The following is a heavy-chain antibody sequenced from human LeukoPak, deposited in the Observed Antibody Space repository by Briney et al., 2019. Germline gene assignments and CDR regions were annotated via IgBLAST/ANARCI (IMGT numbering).Heavy chain of an antibody. CDR2: IYYSGST. V-gene: IGHV4-39*01. Sequence: SETLSLTCAVSGGSIGSSNWWSWVRQPPGKGLEWIGSIYYSGSTYYNPSLKSRVTISVDTSKNQFSLKLSSVTAADTAVYYCACSVGMATISGAFDIWGQGTMVTVSS. J-gene: IGHJ3*02. CDR3: ACSVGMATISGAFDI. CDR1: GGSIGSSNW. D-gene: IGHD5-24*01.